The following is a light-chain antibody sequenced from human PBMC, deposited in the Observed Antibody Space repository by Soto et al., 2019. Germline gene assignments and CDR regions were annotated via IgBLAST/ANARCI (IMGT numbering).Light chain of an antibody. J-gene: IGKJ4*01. CDR2: GAS. Sequence: EIVLTQSPGTLSLSPGARATLSCRASQSVGSYVAWYQQKPGQAPPLLISGASSRATGIPDRFSGTGSGTEFTLTIGRLDPDDFAVYYCQQYDSSPLTFGGGTNVEIK. V-gene: IGKV3-20*01. CDR3: QQYDSSPLT. CDR1: QSVGSY.